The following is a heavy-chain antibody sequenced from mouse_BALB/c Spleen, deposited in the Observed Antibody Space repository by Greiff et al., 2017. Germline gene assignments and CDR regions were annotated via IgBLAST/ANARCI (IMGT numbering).Heavy chain of an antibody. J-gene: IGHJ2*01. CDR1: GFSFTGYY. CDR2: VNPNNGGT. Sequence: VHVMESGPDLVKPGGSVKISCTASGFSFTGYYMHWVKQSQGKSLEWIGSVNPNNGGTSYTQKFKGKAILTVDKSSSTAYMELRSLTSEDSAVYCCAGENCDFDYWGQGTTLTVSS. V-gene: IGHV1-26*01. CDR3: AGENCDFDY.